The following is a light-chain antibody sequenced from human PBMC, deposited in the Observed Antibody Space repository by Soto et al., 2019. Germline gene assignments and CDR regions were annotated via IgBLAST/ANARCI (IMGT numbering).Light chain of an antibody. J-gene: IGLJ1*01. CDR1: SSNIGSNY. CDR3: AAWDDSLSGSYV. Sequence: QSALTQPPSASGTPGQRVTISCSGISSNIGSNYVYWYQQLPGTAPKVLIYSNNQRPSGVPDRFSGSKSGTSASLAISGLWSEDEADYYCAAWDDSLSGSYVFGKGTKVTVL. CDR2: SNN. V-gene: IGLV1-47*03.